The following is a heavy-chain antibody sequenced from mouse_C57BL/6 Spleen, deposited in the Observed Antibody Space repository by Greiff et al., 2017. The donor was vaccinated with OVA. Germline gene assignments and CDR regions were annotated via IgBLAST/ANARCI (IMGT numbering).Heavy chain of an antibody. D-gene: IGHD2-1*01. CDR3: ARVTTRYYYAMDY. J-gene: IGHJ4*01. V-gene: IGHV1-69*01. CDR1: GYTFTSYW. CDR2: IDPSDSYT. Sequence: QVQLQQPGAELVMPGASVKLSCKASGYTFTSYWMHWVKQRPGQGLEWIGEIDPSDSYTNYNQKFKGKSTLTVDKSSSTAYMQLSSLTSEDSAVYYCARVTTRYYYAMDYWGQGTSVTVSS.